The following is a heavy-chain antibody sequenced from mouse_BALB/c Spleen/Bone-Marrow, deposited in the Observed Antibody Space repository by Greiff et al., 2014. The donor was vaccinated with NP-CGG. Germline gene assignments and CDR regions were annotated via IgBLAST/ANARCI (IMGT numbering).Heavy chain of an antibody. D-gene: IGHD2-2*01. CDR1: GYTFTHYW. CDR3: ARERYGYDGWYFDV. V-gene: IGHV1S41*01. Sequence: DLVKPGASVKLSCQASGYTFTHYWINWVKQRPGQGLEWIGCIGPGSGSTYYNEMFKGKTTLTVDTSSSTAYIQLSSLSSEDSDVYFCARERYGYDGWYFDVWGAGTTVTVSS. CDR2: IGPGSGST. J-gene: IGHJ1*01.